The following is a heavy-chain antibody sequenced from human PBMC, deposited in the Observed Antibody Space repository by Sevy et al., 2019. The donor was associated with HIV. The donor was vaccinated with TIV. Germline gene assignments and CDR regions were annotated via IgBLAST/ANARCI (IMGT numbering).Heavy chain of an antibody. D-gene: IGHD1-7*01. CDR2: IYYSGST. CDR3: ARRGTGTSPFDS. V-gene: IGHV4-31*03. Sequence: SETLSLTCTVSGGSISSGGYYWTWIRQHPGKGLEWIGYIYYSGSTSYNPSLKSRVTISVDTSKNQFSLKLSSVTAADTAVYYCARRGTGTSPFDSWGQGTLVTVSS. CDR1: GGSISSGGYY. J-gene: IGHJ4*02.